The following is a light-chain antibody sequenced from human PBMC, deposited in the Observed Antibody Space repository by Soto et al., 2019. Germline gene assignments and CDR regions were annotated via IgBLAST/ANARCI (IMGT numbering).Light chain of an antibody. J-gene: IGKJ1*01. CDR2: GAS. CDR3: QQYVSAPWT. Sequence: EIVLTQSPGTLSLSPGERVTLSCRASQSVNNNFLAWYQQKPGQAPRLLIYGASSRATGIPDRFSGSGSGTDFTLIISSLEPEDFAVYYCQQYVSAPWTFGQGTKVEIK. CDR1: QSVNNNF. V-gene: IGKV3-20*01.